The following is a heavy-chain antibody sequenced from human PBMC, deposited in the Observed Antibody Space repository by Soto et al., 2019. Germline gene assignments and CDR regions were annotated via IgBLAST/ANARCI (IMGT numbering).Heavy chain of an antibody. CDR3: ARDPQYCSGGSCYSLQPFNWFDP. Sequence: ASVKVSCKASGYTFTSYDINWVRQATGQGLEWMGWMNPNIGNTGYAQKFQGRVTMTTDTSMSTAYMELSSLRSEDTAVYYCARDPQYCSGGSCYSLQPFNWFDPWGQGTLVTVSS. V-gene: IGHV1-8*01. CDR1: GYTFTSYD. CDR2: MNPNIGNT. D-gene: IGHD2-15*01. J-gene: IGHJ5*02.